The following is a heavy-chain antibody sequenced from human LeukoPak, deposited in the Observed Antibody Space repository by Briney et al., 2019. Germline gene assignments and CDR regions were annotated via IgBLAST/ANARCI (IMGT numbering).Heavy chain of an antibody. D-gene: IGHD3-22*01. J-gene: IGHJ4*02. CDR2: ISYDGSNK. Sequence: GGSLRLSCAASGFTFSSYGMHWVRRAPGKGLEWVAVISYDGSNKYYADSVKGRFTISRDNSKNTLYLQMNSLRAEDTAVYYCAKGAAYYYDSSGYYYFNYWGQGTLVTVSS. CDR3: AKGAAYYYDSSGYYYFNY. CDR1: GFTFSSYG. V-gene: IGHV3-30*18.